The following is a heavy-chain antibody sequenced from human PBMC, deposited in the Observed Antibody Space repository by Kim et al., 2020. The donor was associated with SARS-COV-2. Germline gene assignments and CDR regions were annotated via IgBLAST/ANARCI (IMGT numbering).Heavy chain of an antibody. J-gene: IGHJ6*02. Sequence: TVKGRFTISRDNSKNTLYRQMNSLRAEDTAVYYCARETAGNYYYYGMDVWGQGTTVTVSS. D-gene: IGHD1-1*01. CDR3: ARETAGNYYYYGMDV. V-gene: IGHV3-30*07.